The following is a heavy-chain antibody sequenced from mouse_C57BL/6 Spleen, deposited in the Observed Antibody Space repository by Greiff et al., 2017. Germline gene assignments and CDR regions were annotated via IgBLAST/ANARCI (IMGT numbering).Heavy chain of an antibody. V-gene: IGHV1-81*01. CDR2: IYPGSGNT. J-gene: IGHJ3*01. CDR3: ARGGTEAWFAD. D-gene: IGHD3-3*01. CDR1: GYTFTSYG. Sequence: QVQLQQSGAELVRPGASVKLSCTASGYTFTSYGISWVKQRTGQGLEWIGKIYPGSGNTNYNEKFKGKATLTADKSSSTAYMELRRLTSEDSAVYFCARGGTEAWFADWGQGALVTVSA.